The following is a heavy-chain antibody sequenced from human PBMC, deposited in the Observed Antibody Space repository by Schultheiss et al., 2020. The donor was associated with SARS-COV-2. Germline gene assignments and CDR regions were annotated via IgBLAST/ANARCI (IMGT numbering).Heavy chain of an antibody. V-gene: IGHV4-30-4*01. CDR1: GGSISSGDYY. CDR2: IYYSGST. CDR3: ARDTVTTLGWFDP. J-gene: IGHJ5*02. D-gene: IGHD4-11*01. Sequence: SETLSLTCTVSGGSISSGDYYWSWIRQPPGKGLEWIGYIYYSGSTYYNPSLKSRVTISVDTSKNQFSLKLSSVTAADTAVYYCARDTVTTLGWFDPWGQGTLVTVSS.